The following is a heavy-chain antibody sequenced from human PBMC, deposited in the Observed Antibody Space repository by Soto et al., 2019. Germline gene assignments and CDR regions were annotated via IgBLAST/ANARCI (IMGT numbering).Heavy chain of an antibody. CDR1: GFSLSTTDMG. CDR2: IYWDDDK. CDR3: ARTFPKQLDTFDI. Sequence: QITLKESGPTVVKPTQTLTLTCTFSGFSLSTTDMGVGWIRQPPGKALQFLALIYWDDDKRYSPSLKNRITTTSDNXKNQVVLTTTNMDPVDTATYYCARTFPKQLDTFDIWGPGTLVTVSS. J-gene: IGHJ3*02. V-gene: IGHV2-5*02.